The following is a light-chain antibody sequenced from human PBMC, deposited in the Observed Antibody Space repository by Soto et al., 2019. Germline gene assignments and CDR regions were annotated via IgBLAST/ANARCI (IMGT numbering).Light chain of an antibody. CDR2: DVS. Sequence: EIVLTQSPATLSLSPGERATLSCRASQSVGKYLAWYQQRPGQAPRLLMFDVSYRATGTPARFSGSGSGTDFTLTISSLEPEDFAVYYCQQRTNWQLTFGGGIRVEIK. CDR1: QSVGKY. V-gene: IGKV3-11*01. CDR3: QQRTNWQLT. J-gene: IGKJ4*01.